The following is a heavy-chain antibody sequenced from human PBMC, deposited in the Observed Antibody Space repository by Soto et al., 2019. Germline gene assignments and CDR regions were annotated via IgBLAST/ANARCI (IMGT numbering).Heavy chain of an antibody. CDR2: VSYDGSNK. CDR1: GFTFSSYG. CDR3: AKDTYYYSTTAYYIFDN. J-gene: IGHJ4*02. D-gene: IGHD3-22*01. Sequence: QVQLVESGGGVVQPGRSLRLSCEASGFTFSSYGMHWFRQAQGKGLEWVAVVSYDGSNKNYADSVKGRFTISRDNSKNSLYLQMNSLRAEDTAVYYCAKDTYYYSTTAYYIFDNWGQGTLVTVSS. V-gene: IGHV3-30*18.